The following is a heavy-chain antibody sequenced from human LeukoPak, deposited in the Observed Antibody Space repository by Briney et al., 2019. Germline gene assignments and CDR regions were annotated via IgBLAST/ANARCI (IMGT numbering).Heavy chain of an antibody. V-gene: IGHV1-69*04. CDR1: GGIFSNQA. CDR2: IIPMIGTA. CDR3: AKGATVGKEALHI. Sequence: SVKVSCKASGGIFSNQAITWVRQAPGQGLEWMGRIIPMIGTAKSAQRFQGRVTFTADTSTNTAYMELSSLTSEDTAFYYCAKGATVGKEALHIWGQGTLVTVSP. D-gene: IGHD1-14*01. J-gene: IGHJ3*02.